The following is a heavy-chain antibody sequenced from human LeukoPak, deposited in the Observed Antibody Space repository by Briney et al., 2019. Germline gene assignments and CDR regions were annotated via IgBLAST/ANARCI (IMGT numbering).Heavy chain of an antibody. Sequence: GGSLRLSCAASGFTVSSNYMSWVRQAPGKGLEWVSVIYSGGSTYYADSVKGRFTISRDNSKNTLYLQMNSLRAEDTAVYYCARLYYDFWSGYYTFDYWGQGTLVTVS. J-gene: IGHJ4*02. CDR2: IYSGGST. D-gene: IGHD3-3*01. V-gene: IGHV3-53*01. CDR1: GFTVSSNY. CDR3: ARLYYDFWSGYYTFDY.